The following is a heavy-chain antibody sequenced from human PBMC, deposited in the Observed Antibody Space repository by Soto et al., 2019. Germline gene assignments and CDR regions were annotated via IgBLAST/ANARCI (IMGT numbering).Heavy chain of an antibody. CDR1: GFTFSSYW. CDR2: INSDGTST. CDR3: ARGIRGYYGSDY. D-gene: IGHD3-10*01. V-gene: IGHV3-74*01. J-gene: IGHJ4*02. Sequence: EVQLVESGGGLVQPGGSLRLSCAASGFTFSSYWMHWVRQAPGKGLVWVSRINSDGTSTFYADSVKGRFTISRDNAKNVLYLEVSSVGGGEGAVYYCARGIRGYYGSDYWGQGTLVTVSS.